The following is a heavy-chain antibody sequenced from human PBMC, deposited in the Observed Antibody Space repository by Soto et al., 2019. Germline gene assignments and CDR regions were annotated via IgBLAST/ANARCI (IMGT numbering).Heavy chain of an antibody. CDR1: GDSVSSNSAA. Sequence: QTLSLTCAISGDSVSSNSAAWNWITQSPSRGLEWLGRTYYRSKWYNDYAVSVKSRITINPDTSKNQFSLQLNSVTPEDTAVYYCARSEVYYLVYYHGIDVWGQGPTVTV. J-gene: IGHJ6*02. CDR3: ARSEVYYLVYYHGIDV. V-gene: IGHV6-1*01. CDR2: TYYRSKWYN. D-gene: IGHD2-8*01.